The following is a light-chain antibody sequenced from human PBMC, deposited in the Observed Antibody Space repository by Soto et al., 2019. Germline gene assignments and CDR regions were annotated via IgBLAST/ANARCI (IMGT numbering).Light chain of an antibody. CDR3: QQSDTTPRT. CDR1: QNIRTY. Sequence: QMTQSPSSLSASVGARVTIPCRASQNIRTYLNWYQQKPGKAPSILIYGASTLQSGVPSRFSGSGSATDVTLTITSLQPEDVATYYCQQSDTTPRTFGQGTKVEIK. J-gene: IGKJ1*01. V-gene: IGKV1-39*01. CDR2: GAS.